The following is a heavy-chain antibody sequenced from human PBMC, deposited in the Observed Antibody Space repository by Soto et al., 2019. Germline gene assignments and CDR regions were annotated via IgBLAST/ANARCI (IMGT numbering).Heavy chain of an antibody. CDR1: GYTFTSYG. CDR3: ARVEQSLLYQF. D-gene: IGHD6-19*01. Sequence: QILMVQSGGEVKKPGASVKVSCKASGYTFTSYGISWVRQAPGQGLECMGWISVYNGNTHYAQKFQGRVTMTADTSTSTAYMELRSLRSGDTAVYYCARVEQSLLYQFWGLGTLVTVSS. CDR2: ISVYNGNT. J-gene: IGHJ4*02. V-gene: IGHV1-18*04.